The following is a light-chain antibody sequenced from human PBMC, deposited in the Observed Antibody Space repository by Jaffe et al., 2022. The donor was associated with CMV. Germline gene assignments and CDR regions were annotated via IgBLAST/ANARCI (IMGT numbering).Light chain of an antibody. J-gene: IGLJ1*01. V-gene: IGLV2-14*03. CDR1: SNDIGDSNF. Sequence: QSALAQPASVSGSPGQSITISCTGTSNDIGDSNFVSWFQQHPGKVPKLLIYDVSRRPSGVSSRFSGSKSGNTASLTISGLQAEDEADYYCGSSPTSSASYVFGSGTQVTVL. CDR3: GSSPTSSASYV. CDR2: DVS.